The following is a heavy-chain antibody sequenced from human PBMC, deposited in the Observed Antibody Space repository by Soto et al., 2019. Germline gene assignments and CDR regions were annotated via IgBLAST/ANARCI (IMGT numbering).Heavy chain of an antibody. CDR1: GGSISSYY. CDR2: IYYSGST. CDR3: ARGIVGATLDY. V-gene: IGHV4-59*01. Sequence: AETLSLTCTVSGGSISSYYWSWIRQPPGKGLEWMGYIYYSGSTNYNPSLKRRVTISVDTSKNQFSLKLSSVTAADTAVYYCARGIVGATLDYWGQGTLVTVSS. D-gene: IGHD1-26*01. J-gene: IGHJ4*02.